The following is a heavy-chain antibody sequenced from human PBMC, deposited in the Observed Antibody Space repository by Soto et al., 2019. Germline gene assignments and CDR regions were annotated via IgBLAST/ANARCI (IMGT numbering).Heavy chain of an antibody. CDR3: ARESSPPAYYYYGMDV. J-gene: IGHJ6*02. D-gene: IGHD6-13*01. Sequence: GGSLRLSCAASGFTFSSYSMNWVRQAPGKGLEWVSSISSSSSYIYYADSVKGRFTISRDNAKNSLYLQMNSLRAEDTAVYYCARESSPPAYYYYGMDVWGQGTTVTVSS. V-gene: IGHV3-21*01. CDR2: ISSSSSYI. CDR1: GFTFSSYS.